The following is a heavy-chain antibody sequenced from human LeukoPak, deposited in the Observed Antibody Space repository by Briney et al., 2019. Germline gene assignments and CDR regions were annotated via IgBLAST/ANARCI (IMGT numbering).Heavy chain of an antibody. J-gene: IGHJ5*02. CDR2: IYYSGST. CDR3: ARLELAAAGNRWFDP. CDR1: GDSISSGDYY. Sequence: PSETLSLTCTVSGDSISSGDYYWPWVRQPPGRGLEWIGSIYYSGSTYYNRSLKSRVTISVDTSKNQFSLRLTSVTAADTAVYYCARLELAAAGNRWFDPWGQGTLVTVSS. D-gene: IGHD6-13*01. V-gene: IGHV4-39*01.